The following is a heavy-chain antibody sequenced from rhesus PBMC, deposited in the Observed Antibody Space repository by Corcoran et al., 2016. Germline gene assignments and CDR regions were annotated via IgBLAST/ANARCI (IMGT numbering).Heavy chain of an antibody. CDR2: MYGSGSST. Sequence: QLQLQESGPGLVKPSENLSVTCAVAGGSISSSYWSGIRQAPGKGLVWIGYMYGSGSSTNYNPSLKSRVTLSVDTSKNQLSLKLSSVTAADTAVYYCASALYDTATVIADYWGQGVLVTVSS. J-gene: IGHJ4*01. CDR3: ASALYDTATVIADY. D-gene: IGHD5-12*01. V-gene: IGHV4-169*02. CDR1: GGSISSSY.